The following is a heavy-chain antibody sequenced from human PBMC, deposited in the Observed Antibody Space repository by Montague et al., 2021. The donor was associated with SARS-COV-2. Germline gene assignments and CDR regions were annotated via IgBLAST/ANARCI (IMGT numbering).Heavy chain of an antibody. V-gene: IGHV6-1*01. D-gene: IGHD4-17*01. Sequence: CAISRDSVWSNTAAWNGIRQSPSGGLEWLGRTNYRSKWTSDYATSVEGRISIDPDTSKNQFFLHLRSVAPEDTGVYYCVRDTGSAQAGFDAWGQGTLVTVSS. CDR1: RDSVWSNTAA. CDR2: TNYRSKWTS. J-gene: IGHJ4*02. CDR3: VRDTGSAQAGFDA.